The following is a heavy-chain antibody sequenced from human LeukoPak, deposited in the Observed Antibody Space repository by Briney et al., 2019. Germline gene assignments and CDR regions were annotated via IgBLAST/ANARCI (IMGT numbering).Heavy chain of an antibody. D-gene: IGHD2-15*01. CDR1: GGSISSGSYY. CDR3: ARAGRAATRPYYFDY. J-gene: IGHJ4*02. V-gene: IGHV4-61*02. CDR2: IYTSGST. Sequence: SETLSLTCTVSGGSISSGSYYWSWIRQPAGKGLKWIGRIYTSGSTNYNPSLKSRVTISVDTSKNQFSLKLSSVTAADTAVYYCARAGRAATRPYYFDYWGQGTLVTVSS.